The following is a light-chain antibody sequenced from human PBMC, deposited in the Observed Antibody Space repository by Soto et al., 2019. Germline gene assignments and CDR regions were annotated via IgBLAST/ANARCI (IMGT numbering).Light chain of an antibody. J-gene: IGKJ4*01. CDR1: QNITNN. CDR2: ATS. CDR3: LHHNSYPLP. V-gene: IGKV1-17*01. Sequence: DIQMTQSPSSLSASIGDRVTITCQASQNITNNLSWYQQKPGKAPKRLIYATSSLQSGVPSRFSGSGSGTDFTLTISSLQPEDFATYYCLHHNSYPLPFGGGTKVDIK.